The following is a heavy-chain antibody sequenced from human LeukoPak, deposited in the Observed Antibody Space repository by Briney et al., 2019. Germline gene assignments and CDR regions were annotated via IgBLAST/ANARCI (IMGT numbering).Heavy chain of an antibody. J-gene: IGHJ3*02. Sequence: SETLSLTCTVSGGSISSSSYYWSWIRQPPGKGLEWIGYIYYSGSTNYNPSLKSRVTISVDTSKNQFSLKLSSVTAADTAVYYCARAGYYDSSGYYVYAFDIWGQGTMVTVSS. CDR3: ARAGYYDSSGYYVYAFDI. CDR2: IYYSGST. V-gene: IGHV4-61*01. D-gene: IGHD3-22*01. CDR1: GGSISSSSYY.